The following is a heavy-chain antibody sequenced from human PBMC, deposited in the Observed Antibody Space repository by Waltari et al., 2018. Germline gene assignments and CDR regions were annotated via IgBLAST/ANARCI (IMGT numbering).Heavy chain of an antibody. J-gene: IGHJ4*02. CDR2: ISGSGGRT. V-gene: IGHV3-23*01. Sequence: EVQLLESGGGLVQPGGSLRLSCAASGFTFSSYAMRWVRQAPGKGLVWVSAISGSGGRTYYADSVKGRFTISRDNSKNTLYLQMNSLRAEDTAVYYCAKGTGGIAVAGTDWGQGTLVTVSS. D-gene: IGHD6-19*01. CDR3: AKGTGGIAVAGTD. CDR1: GFTFSSYA.